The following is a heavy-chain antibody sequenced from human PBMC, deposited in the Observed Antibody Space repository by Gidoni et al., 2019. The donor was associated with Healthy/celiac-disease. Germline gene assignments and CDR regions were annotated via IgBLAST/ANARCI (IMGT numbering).Heavy chain of an antibody. J-gene: IGHJ4*02. V-gene: IGHV3-23*01. CDR2: ISVSGGST. Sequence: EVQLLESGGGLVQPGGSLRLSGAASGFTFSSYAMSWVRQDPGKGLEWVSAISVSGGSTYSADSVKGRFTISRDNSKNPLYLQMNSLRAEDTAVYYCAKERGYSSRGYFDYWGQGTLVTVSS. CDR3: AKERGYSSRGYFDY. D-gene: IGHD5-18*01. CDR1: GFTFSSYA.